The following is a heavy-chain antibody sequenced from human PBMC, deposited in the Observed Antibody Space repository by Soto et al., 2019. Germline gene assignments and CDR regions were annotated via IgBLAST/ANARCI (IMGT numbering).Heavy chain of an antibody. D-gene: IGHD3-10*01. J-gene: IGHJ3*01. CDR2: LSWNGGAT. Sequence: GGSLRLSCATSGFIFEDYAMHWVRQAPGKGLEWVSGLSWNGGATGYADSVRGRFTISRDNARTSLYLQMNSLRPEDTALYYCAKTMEANTIFDALEVWGQGTMVTVSS. CDR1: GFIFEDYA. CDR3: AKTMEANTIFDALEV. V-gene: IGHV3-9*01.